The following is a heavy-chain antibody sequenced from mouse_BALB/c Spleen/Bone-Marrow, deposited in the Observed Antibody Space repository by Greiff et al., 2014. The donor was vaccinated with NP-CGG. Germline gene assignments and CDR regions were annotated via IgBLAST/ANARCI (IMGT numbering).Heavy chain of an antibody. CDR3: ARYYRYYYAMDY. J-gene: IGHJ4*01. CDR1: GFNIKDTY. CDR2: IDPANGNT. Sequence: EVQLQQSGAELVKPGASVKLSCTASGFNIKDTYMHWVKQRPEQGLEWTGRIDPANGNTKYDPKFQGKATITADTSSNTAYLQLSSLTSEDTAVYYCARYYRYYYAMDYWGQGTSVTVSS. V-gene: IGHV14-3*02. D-gene: IGHD1-1*01.